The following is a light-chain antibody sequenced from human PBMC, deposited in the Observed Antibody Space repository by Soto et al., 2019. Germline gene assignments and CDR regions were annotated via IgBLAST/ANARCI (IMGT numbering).Light chain of an antibody. J-gene: IGLJ1*01. CDR3: SSYSNSSAYV. V-gene: IGLV2-14*03. CDR2: EVS. Sequence: QSVLTQPASVSGSPGQSITISCTGTSSDVGGFNSVSWYQQHPGIAPKLMIYEVSNRPSGVSNRFSGSKSGNTASLTISGLQAEDEAAYYCSSYSNSSAYVFGTGTKLTVL. CDR1: SSDVGGFNS.